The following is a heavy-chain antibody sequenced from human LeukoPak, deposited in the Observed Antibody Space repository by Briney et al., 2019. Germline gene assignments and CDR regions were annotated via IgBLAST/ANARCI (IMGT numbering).Heavy chain of an antibody. V-gene: IGHV3-74*01. J-gene: IGHJ5*02. D-gene: IGHD2-2*01. CDR2: INSDGSST. CDR1: GFTFSSYW. Sequence: PGGSLRLSCAASGFTFSSYWMHWVRQAPGKGLVWVSRINSDGSSTSYADSVKGRFTISKDNAKNSLYLQMNSLRADDTAVYYCARDRLGYCSSTSCSPDGFDPWGQGTLVTVSS. CDR3: ARDRLGYCSSTSCSPDGFDP.